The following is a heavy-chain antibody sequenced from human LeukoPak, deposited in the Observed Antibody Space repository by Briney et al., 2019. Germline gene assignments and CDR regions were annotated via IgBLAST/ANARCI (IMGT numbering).Heavy chain of an antibody. D-gene: IGHD5-12*01. CDR3: VRQNLLVATSNPTFDF. CDR2: IYYSGTT. CDR1: GGSITSSTYY. V-gene: IGHV4-39*01. J-gene: IGHJ4*02. Sequence: SETLSLTCTVSGGSITSSTYYWGWIRQPPGKGLEWIGSIYYSGTTYYNPSLKSRVTISVDTSKTQFSLKVSSVTAADTAVYYCVRQNLLVATSNPTFDFWGQGTLVTVSS.